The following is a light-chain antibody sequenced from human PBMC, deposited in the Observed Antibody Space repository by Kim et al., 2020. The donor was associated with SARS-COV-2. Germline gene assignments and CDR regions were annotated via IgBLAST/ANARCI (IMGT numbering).Light chain of an antibody. J-gene: IGLJ3*02. CDR3: QVWDSSSDHRV. Sequence: APGKTARITCGGNNIVSKSVHWYQQKPGQAPVLVIYYDSDRPSGIPERFSGSNSGNTATLTISRVEAGDEADYYCQVWDSSSDHRVFGGGTKLTVL. CDR2: YDS. CDR1: NIVSKS. V-gene: IGLV3-21*04.